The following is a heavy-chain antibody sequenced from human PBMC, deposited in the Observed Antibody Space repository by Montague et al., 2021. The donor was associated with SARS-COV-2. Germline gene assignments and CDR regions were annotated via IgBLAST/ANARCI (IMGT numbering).Heavy chain of an antibody. CDR1: GDSINSSCYY. J-gene: IGHJ4*02. Sequence: SETLSLTCTVSGDSINSSCYYWGWLRPPPGKGLHWIVNKHYSGITYTPPTLKNRVTLSVATSQNQFSLTLNSVTASDTALYSCVRDGYTHVDYWGQGTLVTVSS. CDR3: VRDGYTHVDY. V-gene: IGHV4-39*02. D-gene: IGHD5-24*01. CDR2: KHYSGIT.